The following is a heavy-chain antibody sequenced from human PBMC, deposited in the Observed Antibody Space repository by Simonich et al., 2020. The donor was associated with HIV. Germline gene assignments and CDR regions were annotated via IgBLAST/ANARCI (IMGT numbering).Heavy chain of an antibody. CDR3: ARVVGIYWYFDL. D-gene: IGHD3-10*01. J-gene: IGHJ2*01. V-gene: IGHV4-34*01. CDR2: ISHSGST. Sequence: QVQLQQWGAGLLKPSETLSLTCAVYGRSLSGSYWSWIRQPPGKGREWIGEISHSGSTNYNPSLKSRVTISVDKSKKPFSLKLSSVTAADTALYYCARVVGIYWYFDLWGRGTLVIVSS. CDR1: GRSLSGSY.